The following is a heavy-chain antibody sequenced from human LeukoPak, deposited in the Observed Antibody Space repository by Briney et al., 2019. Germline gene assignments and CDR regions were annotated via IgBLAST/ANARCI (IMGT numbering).Heavy chain of an antibody. D-gene: IGHD4-23*01. Sequence: GGSLRLSCAASGFTFSSYAIHWVRQAPGKGLEWVAVISYDGSNKYYADSVKGRFTISRDNSKNTLYLQMNSLRAEDTAVYYCAKALGEVRWLLFDYWGQGTLVTVSS. J-gene: IGHJ4*02. CDR2: ISYDGSNK. CDR1: GFTFSSYA. V-gene: IGHV3-30-3*01. CDR3: AKALGEVRWLLFDY.